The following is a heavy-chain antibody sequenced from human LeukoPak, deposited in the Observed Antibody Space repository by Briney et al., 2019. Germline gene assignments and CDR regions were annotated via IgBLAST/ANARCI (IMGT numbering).Heavy chain of an antibody. CDR2: ISSSSSYI. V-gene: IGHV3-21*01. Sequence: GGSLRLSCAASGFTFSSYSMNWVRQAPGKGLEWVSSISSSSSYIYYADSVKGRFTISRDNAKNSLYPQMNSLRAEDTAVYYCARVGSIYSSGWYPGDGLYYFDYWGQGTLVTVSS. CDR3: ARVGSIYSSGWYPGDGLYYFDY. CDR1: GFTFSSYS. D-gene: IGHD6-19*01. J-gene: IGHJ4*02.